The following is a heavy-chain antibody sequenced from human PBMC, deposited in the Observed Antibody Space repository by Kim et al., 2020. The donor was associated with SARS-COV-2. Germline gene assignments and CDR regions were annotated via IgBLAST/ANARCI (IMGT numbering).Heavy chain of an antibody. Sequence: SETLSLTCTVSGGSISSSSYYWGWLRQPPGKGLEWIGSIYYSGSTYYNPSIKSRVTISVDTSKNQFSLKLSSVTAADTAVYYCARHVGYDSSGYYSTNYYYYGMDVWGQGTTVTVSS. CDR3: ARHVGYDSSGYYSTNYYYYGMDV. D-gene: IGHD3-22*01. J-gene: IGHJ6*02. CDR2: IYYSGST. CDR1: GGSISSSSYY. V-gene: IGHV4-39*01.